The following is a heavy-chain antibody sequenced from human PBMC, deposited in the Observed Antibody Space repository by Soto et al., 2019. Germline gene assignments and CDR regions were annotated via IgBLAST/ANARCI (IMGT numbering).Heavy chain of an antibody. CDR3: ARDASGPFDY. J-gene: IGHJ4*02. CDR2: IHSDGST. V-gene: IGHV3-53*02. CDR1: GFTVSDS. Sequence: EVQLVETGGGLIQPGGSLKLSCSVAGFTVSDSMSWVGQAPGKGLECVSFIHSDGSTHYTDSVRGRFTISRDNSKNTLYLQMDRPRVDDTAVYFCARDASGPFDYWGQGTLVTVSS. D-gene: IGHD6-19*01.